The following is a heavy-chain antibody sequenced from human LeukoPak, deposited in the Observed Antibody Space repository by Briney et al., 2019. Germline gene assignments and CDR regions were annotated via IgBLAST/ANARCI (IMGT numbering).Heavy chain of an antibody. V-gene: IGHV4-39*07. J-gene: IGHJ3*02. CDR1: GGSISSSSYY. D-gene: IGHD1-26*01. CDR2: IYYSGST. CDR3: ARDLRGSYQAQAFDI. Sequence: SETLSLTCTVSGGSISSSSYYWGWIRQPPGKGLEWIGSIYYSGSTYYNPSLKSRVTISVDTSNNQFSLKLSSVTAADTAVYYCARDLRGSYQAQAFDIWGQGTMVTVSS.